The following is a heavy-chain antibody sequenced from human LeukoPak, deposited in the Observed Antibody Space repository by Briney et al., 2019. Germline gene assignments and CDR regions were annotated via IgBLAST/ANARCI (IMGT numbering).Heavy chain of an antibody. Sequence: GGSLRLSCAASGFTFSSYAMSWVRQAPGKGLEWVSAISGSGGSTYYADSVKGRFTISRDNAKNTLYLQMNSLRAEDTAVYYCARGGGYSYGSVDYWGRGTLVTVSS. V-gene: IGHV3-23*01. CDR2: ISGSGGST. CDR1: GFTFSSYA. CDR3: ARGGGYSYGSVDY. D-gene: IGHD5-18*01. J-gene: IGHJ4*02.